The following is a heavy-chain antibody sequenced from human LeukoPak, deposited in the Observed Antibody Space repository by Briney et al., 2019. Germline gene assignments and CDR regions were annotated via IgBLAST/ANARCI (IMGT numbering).Heavy chain of an antibody. J-gene: IGHJ4*02. CDR2: INPISGAT. Sequence: ASVKVSCKASGYSFTAYSLHWVRQAPGQGLEWMGWINPISGATNYAQKFQGRVTMTRDTSISTAYMELSRLRSDDTAVYYCATQRGSYRWGTDFDYWGQGTLVTVSS. D-gene: IGHD3-16*01. V-gene: IGHV1-2*02. CDR1: GYSFTAYS. CDR3: ATQRGSYRWGTDFDY.